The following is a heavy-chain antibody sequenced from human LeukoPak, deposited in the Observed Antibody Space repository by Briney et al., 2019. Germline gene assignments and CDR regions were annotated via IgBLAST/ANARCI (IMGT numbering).Heavy chain of an antibody. D-gene: IGHD3-3*01. CDR3: ARDRAYDFWSGYPAY. CDR2: IYTRGST. Sequence: SETLSLTCTVSGGSISSYYWSWIRQPAGKGLEWIGRIYTRGSTNYNPSLKSRVTMSVDTSKNQFSLKLSSVTAADTAVYYCARDRAYDFWSGYPAYWGQGTLVTVSS. J-gene: IGHJ4*02. V-gene: IGHV4-4*07. CDR1: GGSISSYY.